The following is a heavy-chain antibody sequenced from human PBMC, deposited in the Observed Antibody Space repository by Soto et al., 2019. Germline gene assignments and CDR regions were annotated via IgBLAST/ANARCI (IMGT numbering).Heavy chain of an antibody. CDR2: ISFSGGI. Sequence: PSETQSLTYTVSGGSISSSSYYWGWIRQPPGKGLEWIGSISFSGGIYYSPSLKSRVTMSVDTSTNQFSLKLSSVTAADSAVYYCARLLGPIDWIDPWGQGTLVTVSS. CDR1: GGSISSSSYY. V-gene: IGHV4-39*01. CDR3: ARLLGPIDWIDP. J-gene: IGHJ5*02.